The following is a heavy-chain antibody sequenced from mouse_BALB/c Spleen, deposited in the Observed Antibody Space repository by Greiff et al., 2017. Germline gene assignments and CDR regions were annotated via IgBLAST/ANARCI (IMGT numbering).Heavy chain of an antibody. V-gene: IGHV7-3*02. CDR3: AGGYYDYGSWFAY. J-gene: IGHJ3*01. D-gene: IGHD2-4*01. CDR2: IRNKANGYTT. CDR1: GFTFTDYY. Sequence: DVKLVESGGGLVQPGGSLRLSCATSGFTFTDYYMSWVRQPPGKALEWLGFIRNKANGYTTEYSASVKGRFTISRDNSQSILYLQMNTLRAEDSATYYCAGGYYDYGSWFAYWGQGTLVTVSA.